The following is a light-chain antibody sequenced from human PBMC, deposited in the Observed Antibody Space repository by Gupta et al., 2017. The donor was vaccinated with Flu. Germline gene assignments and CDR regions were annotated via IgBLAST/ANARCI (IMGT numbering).Light chain of an antibody. V-gene: IGKV3-20*01. CDR2: GAS. Sequence: EAVLTQPPGTLSLSPGEGATLSCRASQSVSSSYIAWYQQKPGQAPRLLIYGASSRATGIPDRFSGSGSGTDFSLTISRLEPEDFAVYYCQQYGNSPRFTFGPGTRVDIK. J-gene: IGKJ3*01. CDR3: QQYGNSPRFT. CDR1: QSVSSSY.